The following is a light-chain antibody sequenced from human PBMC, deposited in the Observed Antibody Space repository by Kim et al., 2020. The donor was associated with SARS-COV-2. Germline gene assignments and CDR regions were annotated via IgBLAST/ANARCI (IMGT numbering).Light chain of an antibody. V-gene: IGLV2-11*03. J-gene: IGLJ2*01. Sequence: QSVTISCTGTSSDVGGNIYVSWYQQNPGKAPKLIIYEVSRRTSGVPDRFSGSRSGNTASLSISGLLAEDEADYYCCSYVGSFILLFGGGTKVTVL. CDR2: EVS. CDR3: CSYVGSFILL. CDR1: SSDVGGNIY.